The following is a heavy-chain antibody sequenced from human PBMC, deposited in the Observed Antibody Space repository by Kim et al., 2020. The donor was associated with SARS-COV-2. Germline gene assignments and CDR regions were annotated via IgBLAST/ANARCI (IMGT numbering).Heavy chain of an antibody. Sequence: NSDGSRTRYADSVKGRFTISRDNAKSTLYLQMSSLRVEDTDVYYGSEVDGYWGQGALVTVSS. D-gene: IGHD6-19*01. V-gene: IGHV3-74*01. J-gene: IGHJ4*02. CDR3: SEVDGY. CDR2: NSDGSRT.